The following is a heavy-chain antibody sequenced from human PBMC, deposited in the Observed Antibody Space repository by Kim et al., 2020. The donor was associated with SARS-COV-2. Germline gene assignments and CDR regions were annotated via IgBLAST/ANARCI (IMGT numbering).Heavy chain of an antibody. D-gene: IGHD3-10*01. Sequence: SETLSLTCTVSGGSISSYYWSWIRQPPGKGLEWIGYIYYSGSTNYNPSLKSRVTISVDTSKNQFSLKLSSVTAADTAVYYCARHLPKYYYGSGSRTDDAFDIWGQGTMVTVSS. V-gene: IGHV4-59*08. CDR3: ARHLPKYYYGSGSRTDDAFDI. J-gene: IGHJ3*02. CDR2: IYYSGST. CDR1: GGSISSYY.